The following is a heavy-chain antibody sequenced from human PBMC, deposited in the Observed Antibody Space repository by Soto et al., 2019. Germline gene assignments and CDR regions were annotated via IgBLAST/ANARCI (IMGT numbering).Heavy chain of an antibody. CDR1: GGSISSSSYY. J-gene: IGHJ6*03. V-gene: IGHV4-39*01. CDR2: IYYSGST. CDR3: ARQLGYCSGGSCYLAYYYYMDV. D-gene: IGHD2-15*01. Sequence: SETLSLTCTVSGGSISSSSYYWGWIRQPPGKGLEWIGSIYYSGSTYYNPSLKSRVTISVDTSKNQFSLKLSSVTAADTAVYYCARQLGYCSGGSCYLAYYYYMDVWGKGTTVTVSS.